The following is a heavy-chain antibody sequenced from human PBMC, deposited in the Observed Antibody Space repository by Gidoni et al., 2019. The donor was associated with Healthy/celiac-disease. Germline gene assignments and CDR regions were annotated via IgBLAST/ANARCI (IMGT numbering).Heavy chain of an antibody. CDR2: ISSSSSYI. J-gene: IGHJ6*02. Sequence: EVQLVESGGGLVKPGGSLRLSCAASGFTFSSYSMNWVRQAPSKGLEWVSSISSSSSYIYYADSVKGRFTISRDNAKNSLYLQMNSLRAEDTAVYYCARDDEDYYYYGMDVWGQGTTVTVSS. V-gene: IGHV3-21*01. CDR3: ARDDEDYYYYGMDV. CDR1: GFTFSSYS.